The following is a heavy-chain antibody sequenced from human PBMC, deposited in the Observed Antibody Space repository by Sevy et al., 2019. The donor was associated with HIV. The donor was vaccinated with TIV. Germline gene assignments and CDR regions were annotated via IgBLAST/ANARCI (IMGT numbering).Heavy chain of an antibody. CDR3: ARGLLWFGELINYFDY. D-gene: IGHD3-10*01. CDR2: ISSSSSYI. J-gene: IGHJ4*02. V-gene: IGHV3-21*01. Sequence: GESLKISCAASGFTFISYSMNWVRQAPGKGLEWVSSISSSSSYIYYADSVKGRFTISRDNAKNSLYLQMNSLRAEDTAVYYCARGLLWFGELINYFDYWGQGTLVTVSS. CDR1: GFTFISYS.